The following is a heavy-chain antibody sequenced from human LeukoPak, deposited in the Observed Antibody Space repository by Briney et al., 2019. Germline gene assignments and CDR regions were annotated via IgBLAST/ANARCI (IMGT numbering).Heavy chain of an antibody. Sequence: QPGGSLRLSCAASGFTVSNNHLHWVRQAPGKGLEWVSVIYSGGTTYYANSVKGRFTISRDSSKNTMYLQMNSLRVEDTAMYYCGRDVGPWGQGTLVTVSS. CDR1: GFTVSNNH. CDR2: IYSGGTT. J-gene: IGHJ5*02. V-gene: IGHV3-53*01. CDR3: GRDVGP.